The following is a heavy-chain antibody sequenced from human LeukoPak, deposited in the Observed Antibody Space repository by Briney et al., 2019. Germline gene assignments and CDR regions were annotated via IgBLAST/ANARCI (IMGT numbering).Heavy chain of an antibody. CDR1: RFTFSSYA. CDR3: AKDLSYYDSSPRDYFDY. D-gene: IGHD3-22*01. Sequence: GGSLRLSCAASRFTFSSYAMSWVRQAPGKGLEWVSAISGSGGSTYYADSVKGRFTISRDNSKNTLYLQMNSLRAEDTAVYYCAKDLSYYDSSPRDYFDYWGQGTLVTVSS. J-gene: IGHJ4*02. V-gene: IGHV3-23*01. CDR2: ISGSGGST.